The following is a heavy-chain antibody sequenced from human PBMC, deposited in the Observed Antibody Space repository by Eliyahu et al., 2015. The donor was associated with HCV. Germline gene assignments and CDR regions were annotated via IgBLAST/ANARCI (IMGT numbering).Heavy chain of an antibody. J-gene: IGHJ3*02. CDR1: GFTFNAFD. V-gene: IGHV3-48*02. CDR2: INSPTSHI. CDR3: ARSHGQRLAYDAFDI. D-gene: IGHD6-19*01. Sequence: EVKLVESGGGLVQPGGSLRLSCEASGFTFNAFDMNWVRQAPGKGLEWVSYINSPTSHIYYAYSVKGRFTISRDNAKNLLTLQMDSLRDEDTAVYYCARSHGQRLAYDAFDIWGQGTMVIVSS.